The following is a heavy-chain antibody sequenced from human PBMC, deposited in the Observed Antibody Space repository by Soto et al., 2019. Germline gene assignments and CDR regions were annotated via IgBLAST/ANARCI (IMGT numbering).Heavy chain of an antibody. V-gene: IGHV3-23*01. CDR2: ISGTGGST. J-gene: IGHJ6*02. Sequence: GGSLRLSCAASGITFSSYAMTWVRQAPGKGLEWVSAISGTGGSTDYADSVKGRFTISRDNSKNTLYLQMNSLRAGDTALYYCAKDRSSSYYYYGMDVWGQGTTVTVSS. CDR1: GITFSSYA. D-gene: IGHD6-13*01. CDR3: AKDRSSSYYYYGMDV.